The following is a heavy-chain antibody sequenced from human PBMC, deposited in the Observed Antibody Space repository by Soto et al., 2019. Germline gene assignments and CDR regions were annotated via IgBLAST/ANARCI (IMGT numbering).Heavy chain of an antibody. Sequence: QLQLQESGPGLVKPSETLSLTCTVSGGSVSSSSYYWGWVRQPPGKGLGWIGGVYYSGSTYYNPSLESRVTISVDKSKNQFSLKLRSLSAADTAVYYCGRLEGLATISYYFDYWGQGALVTVSS. CDR3: GRLEGLATISYYFDY. J-gene: IGHJ4*02. CDR1: GGSVSSSSYY. D-gene: IGHD3-9*01. V-gene: IGHV4-39*01. CDR2: VYYSGST.